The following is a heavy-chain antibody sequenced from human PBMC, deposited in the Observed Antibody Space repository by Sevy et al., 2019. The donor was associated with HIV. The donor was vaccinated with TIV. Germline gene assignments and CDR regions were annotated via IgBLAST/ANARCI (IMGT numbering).Heavy chain of an antibody. CDR1: GGSISSSSYY. CDR2: IYYSGST. J-gene: IGHJ5*02. D-gene: IGHD2-2*01. Sequence: SETLSLTCTVSGGSISSSSYYWGWIRQPPGKGLEWIGSIYYSGSTYYNPSLKSRVTISVDTSKNQFSLKLSSVTAADTAVYYCARLGVVPAANWFDPWGHGTLVTVSS. CDR3: ARLGVVPAANWFDP. V-gene: IGHV4-39*01.